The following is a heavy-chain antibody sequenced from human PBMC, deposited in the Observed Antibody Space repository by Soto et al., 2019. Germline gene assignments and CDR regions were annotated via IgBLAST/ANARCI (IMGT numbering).Heavy chain of an antibody. CDR3: AKKGHAYCSSTGYYATYYYYLDV. V-gene: IGHV3-23*01. Sequence: EVQLLESGGGLVQPGGSLRLSCAASEFTFSSYAMSWVRQTPGKGLEWVSGISDSGGSTYYTDSVKGRFTISRDNSKNTLYLQMNSLRAEDTAVYYCAKKGHAYCSSTGYYATYYYYLDVWGKGTTVTVSS. D-gene: IGHD2-2*01. CDR2: ISDSGGST. J-gene: IGHJ6*03. CDR1: EFTFSSYA.